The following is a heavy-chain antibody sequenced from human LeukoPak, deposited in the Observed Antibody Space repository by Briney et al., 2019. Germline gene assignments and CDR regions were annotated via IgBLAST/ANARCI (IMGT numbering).Heavy chain of an antibody. CDR1: GYTFSDYG. V-gene: IGHV1-18*04. CDR2: ISPYNGNT. CDR3: ARGRYYGSGSYYIS. D-gene: IGHD3-10*01. J-gene: IGHJ4*02. Sequence: ASVKVSCKASGYTFSDYGITWVRQAPGQGLEWMGWISPYNGNTNSADKFQGRVSMTTDTSTKTAYMELRSLRSDDTAVYFCARGRYYGSGSYYISWGQGTLVTVSS.